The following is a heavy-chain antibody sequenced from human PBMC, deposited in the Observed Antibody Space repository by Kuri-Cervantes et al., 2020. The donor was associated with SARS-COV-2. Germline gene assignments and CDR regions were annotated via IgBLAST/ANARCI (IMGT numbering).Heavy chain of an antibody. CDR3: AKDIESSSWYGLGHYYYGMDV. CDR1: GFTFSSYW. D-gene: IGHD6-13*01. V-gene: IGHV3-7*03. Sequence: GESLKISCAASGFTFSSYWMSWVRQAPGKGLEWVANIKQDGSEKYYVDSVKGRFTISRDNAKNSLYLQMNSLRAEDTALYYCAKDIESSSWYGLGHYYYGMDVWGQGTTVTVSS. CDR2: IKQDGSEK. J-gene: IGHJ6*02.